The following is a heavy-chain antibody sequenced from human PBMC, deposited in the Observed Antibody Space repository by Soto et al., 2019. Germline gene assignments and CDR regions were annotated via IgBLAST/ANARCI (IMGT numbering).Heavy chain of an antibody. V-gene: IGHV2-5*01. CDR3: AHIGDSGIYGLDV. J-gene: IGHJ6*02. D-gene: IGHD2-15*01. CDR1: GFSLSSTGVS. Sequence: QITLKESGPSLVKPTQTLTLTCTLSGFSLSSTGVSVGWIRQPPGRALEWLALIYHNDDKRYSPSLKSRLTITKDTSRNQVVLAMTKVDPVDTATYYCAHIGDSGIYGLDVWGRGTTVTVSS. CDR2: IYHNDDK.